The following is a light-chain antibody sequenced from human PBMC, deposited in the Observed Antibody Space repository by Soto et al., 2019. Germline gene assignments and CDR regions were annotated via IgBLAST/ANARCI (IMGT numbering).Light chain of an antibody. CDR2: ETS. Sequence: EIVLTQSPGTLSLSPGERATLSCRASQSVSSSYLAWSQQRTGQAPRLLIYETSSRATGIPDRFSGSGSGTDFTLTISSLEPEDFAVYYCQQYGSSPQDTFGQGTKVDIK. J-gene: IGKJ1*01. CDR3: QQYGSSPQDT. V-gene: IGKV3-20*01. CDR1: QSVSSSY.